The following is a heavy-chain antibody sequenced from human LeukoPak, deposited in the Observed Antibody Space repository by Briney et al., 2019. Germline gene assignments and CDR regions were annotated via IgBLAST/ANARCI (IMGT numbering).Heavy chain of an antibody. Sequence: GGSLRLSCAASGFTFSRHSINWVRQAPGKGLEWVSSISSSSSYIYYADSVKGRFTISRDNAKNSLYLQMSSLRAEDTAVYYCAKDSLAARAAAGTLDYWGQGTLVTVSS. V-gene: IGHV3-21*04. J-gene: IGHJ4*02. D-gene: IGHD6-13*01. CDR3: AKDSLAARAAAGTLDY. CDR1: GFTFSRHS. CDR2: ISSSSSYI.